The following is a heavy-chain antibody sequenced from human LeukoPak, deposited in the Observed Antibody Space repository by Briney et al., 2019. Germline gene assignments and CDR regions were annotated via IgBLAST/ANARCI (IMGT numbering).Heavy chain of an antibody. Sequence: PGGSLRLSCAASGFTFSSYAMSWVRQAPGKGLEWVSAISGSDGSTYYADSVKGRFTISRDNSKNALYLQMNSLRAEDTAVYYCASLRLVSGSYSDFDYWGQGTLVTVSS. CDR2: ISGSDGST. D-gene: IGHD1-26*01. CDR1: GFTFSSYA. CDR3: ASLRLVSGSYSDFDY. V-gene: IGHV3-23*01. J-gene: IGHJ4*02.